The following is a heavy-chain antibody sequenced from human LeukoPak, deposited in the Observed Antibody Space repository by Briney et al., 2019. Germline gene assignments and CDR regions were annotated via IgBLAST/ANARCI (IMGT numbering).Heavy chain of an antibody. Sequence: SETLSLTCTVSGYSISSGYYWGWIRQPPGKGLEWIGSIYHSGSTYYNPSLKSRVTISVDTSKNQFSLKLSSVTAADTAVYYRARGVSSSFFETPFDYWGQGTLVTVSS. CDR3: ARGVSSSFFETPFDY. J-gene: IGHJ4*02. V-gene: IGHV4-38-2*02. D-gene: IGHD6-6*01. CDR1: GYSISSGYY. CDR2: IYHSGST.